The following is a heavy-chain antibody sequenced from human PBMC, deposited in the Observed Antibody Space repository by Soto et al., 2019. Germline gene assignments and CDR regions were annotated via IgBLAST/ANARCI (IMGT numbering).Heavy chain of an antibody. Sequence: QVQLVESGGGLVKPGGSLRLSCAASGFTFSDYYMSWIRQAPGKGLEWVSYISSSGSTIYYADSVKGRFTISRDNAKNSLYVQMKSLRAEDTAVCYCGRSGSRMAFGGVIDAVDIWGQGTRVTVSS. CDR2: ISSSGSTI. V-gene: IGHV3-11*01. J-gene: IGHJ3*02. CDR3: GRSGSRMAFGGVIDAVDI. D-gene: IGHD3-16*01. CDR1: GFTFSDYY.